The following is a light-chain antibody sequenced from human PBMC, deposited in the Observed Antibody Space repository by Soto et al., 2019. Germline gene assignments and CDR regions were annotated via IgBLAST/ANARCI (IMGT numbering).Light chain of an antibody. CDR1: QSVSSY. J-gene: IGKJ4*01. CDR3: QQRSNCLT. CDR2: DAS. Sequence: EIVLTQSPATLSLSPGERATLSCRASQSVSSYLAWYQQKPGQAPRLLIYDASNRATGIPARFSGSGSGTDFPLTISILDSEVFAVYYCQQRSNCLTFGGGTKVEIK. V-gene: IGKV3-11*01.